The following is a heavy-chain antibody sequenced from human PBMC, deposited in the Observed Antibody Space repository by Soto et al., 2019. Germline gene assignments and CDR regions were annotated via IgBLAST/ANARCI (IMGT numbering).Heavy chain of an antibody. CDR2: IWYDGSNK. CDR1: GFTFSSYG. CDR3: ARDSGWYSLGWFDP. Sequence: QVQLVESGGGVVQPGRSLRLSCAASGFTFSSYGMHWVRQAPGKGLEWVAVIWYDGSNKYYADSVKGRFTNSRYNSKNTLYLQMNSLRAEDTAVYYCARDSGWYSLGWFDPWCQGTLVTVSS. J-gene: IGHJ5*02. V-gene: IGHV3-33*01. D-gene: IGHD6-19*01.